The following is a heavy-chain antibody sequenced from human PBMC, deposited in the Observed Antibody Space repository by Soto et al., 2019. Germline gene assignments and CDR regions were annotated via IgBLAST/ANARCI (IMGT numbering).Heavy chain of an antibody. CDR1: GFSFSSFA. Sequence: EVHLLQSGGGLVQPGGSLRLSCAASGFSFSSFALSWVRQSPGKGVEWVAAVSGRGGDTYYANSVKGRFTISRDNSQNTLFLQMNSLRAEDSAIYYCAKDPNYDFWSGFSAVYFDYWGQGTLVTVPS. J-gene: IGHJ4*02. V-gene: IGHV3-23*01. CDR2: VSGRGGDT. CDR3: AKDPNYDFWSGFSAVYFDY. D-gene: IGHD3-3*01.